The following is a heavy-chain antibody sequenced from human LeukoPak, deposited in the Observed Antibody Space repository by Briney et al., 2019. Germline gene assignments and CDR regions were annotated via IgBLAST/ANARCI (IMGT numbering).Heavy chain of an antibody. D-gene: IGHD3/OR15-3a*01. CDR3: ARVLDPYNWFDP. CDR1: GGTFSSYA. CDR2: IIPIFGTA. J-gene: IGHJ5*02. Sequence: ASVNVSCKASGGTFSSYAISWVRQAPGQGLEWMGGIIPIFGTANYAQKFQGRVTITTDESTSTAYMELSSLRSEDTAVYYCARVLDPYNWFDPWGQGTLVTVSS. V-gene: IGHV1-69*05.